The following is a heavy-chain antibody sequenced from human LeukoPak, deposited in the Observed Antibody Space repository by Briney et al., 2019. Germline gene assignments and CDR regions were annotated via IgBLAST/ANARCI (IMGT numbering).Heavy chain of an antibody. D-gene: IGHD6-6*01. Sequence: SVKVSCKASGGTFSSYAISWVRQAPGQGLEWMGGIIPIFGTANYAQKFQGRVTITVDESTSTAYMELSSLRSEDTAAYYCARDLAARLYYYYYYYMDVWGKGTTVTVSS. CDR2: IIPIFGTA. CDR1: GGTFSSYA. J-gene: IGHJ6*03. CDR3: ARDLAARLYYYYYYYMDV. V-gene: IGHV1-69*13.